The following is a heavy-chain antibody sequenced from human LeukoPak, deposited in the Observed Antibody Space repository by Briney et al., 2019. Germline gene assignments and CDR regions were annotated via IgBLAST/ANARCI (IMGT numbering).Heavy chain of an antibody. CDR3: ATGTMVRGVYYYYGMDV. V-gene: IGHV1-24*01. D-gene: IGHD3-10*01. CDR1: GYTLTELS. Sequence: ASVTVSCKVSGYTLTELSMHWVRQAPGKGLEWMGGFDPEDGETIYAQKFQGRVTMTEDTSTDTAYMELSSLRSEDTAVYYCATGTMVRGVYYYYGMDVWGQGTTVTVSS. J-gene: IGHJ6*02. CDR2: FDPEDGET.